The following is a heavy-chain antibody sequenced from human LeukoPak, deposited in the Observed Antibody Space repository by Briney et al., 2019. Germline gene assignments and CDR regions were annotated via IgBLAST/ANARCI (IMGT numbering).Heavy chain of an antibody. Sequence: SETLSLTCTVSGGSISNYDYYWSWIRQHPGKGLEWIGYIYYSGSTYYNPSLKSRVTISVDTSKNQFSLKLSSVTAADTAVYYCARQVYSSWSNWFDPWGQGTLVTVSS. CDR3: ARQVYSSWSNWFDP. CDR2: IYYSGST. D-gene: IGHD6-13*01. CDR1: GGSISNYDYY. V-gene: IGHV4-30-4*08. J-gene: IGHJ5*02.